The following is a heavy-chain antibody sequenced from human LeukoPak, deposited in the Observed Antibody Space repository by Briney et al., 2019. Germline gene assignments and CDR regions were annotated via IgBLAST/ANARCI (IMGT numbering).Heavy chain of an antibody. CDR3: ARVGIVGATTTFDY. J-gene: IGHJ4*02. D-gene: IGHD1-26*01. CDR2: IYYSGST. CDR1: GGSISSYY. V-gene: IGHV4-59*01. Sequence: SETLSLTCTVSGGSISSYYWSWIRQPPGKGLEWIGYIYYSGSTNYNPSLKSRVTISVDTSKNQCSLKLSSVTAADTAVYYCARVGIVGATTTFDYWGQGTLVTVSS.